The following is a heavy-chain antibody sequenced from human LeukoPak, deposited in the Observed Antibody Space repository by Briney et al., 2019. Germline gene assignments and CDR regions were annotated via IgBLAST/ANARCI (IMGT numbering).Heavy chain of an antibody. CDR3: ARDQGVGYLDTFDI. CDR2: IYHSGST. CDR1: GDSIISAGHY. J-gene: IGHJ3*02. Sequence: PSQTLSLTCTVSGDSIISAGHYWTWIRRHPGKGLEWIGYIYHSGSTYYNPALKSRATISVDTSQNQCSLRLTSGTAADTAVYYCARDQGVGYLDTFDIWGQGTMVTVSP. V-gene: IGHV4-31*03. D-gene: IGHD3-10*01.